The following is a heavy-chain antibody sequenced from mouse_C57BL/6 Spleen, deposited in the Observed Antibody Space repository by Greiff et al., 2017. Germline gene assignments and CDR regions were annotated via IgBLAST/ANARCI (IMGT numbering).Heavy chain of an antibody. J-gene: IGHJ1*03. CDR1: GFSFNTYA. D-gene: IGHD2-3*01. CDR3: VRGGYYEYFDV. CDR2: IRSKSNNYAT. Sequence: EVQLVESGGGLVQPKGSLKLSCAASGFSFNTYAMNWVRQAPGKGLEWVARIRSKSNNYATYYADSVKDSFTISRDDSESMLYLQMNDLKTEDTAMYYCVRGGYYEYFDVWGTGTTVTVSS. V-gene: IGHV10-1*01.